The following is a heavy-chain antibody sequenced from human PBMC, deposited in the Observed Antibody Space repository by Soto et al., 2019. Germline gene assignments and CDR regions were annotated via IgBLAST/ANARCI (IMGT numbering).Heavy chain of an antibody. D-gene: IGHD1-7*01. CDR1: GYSFTSYW. Sequence: PGESLKISCKGSGYSFTSYWIGWVRQMPGKGLEWMGIIYPGDSDTRYSPSFQGQVTISADKSISTAYLQWSSLKASDTAMYYCARLSRLELGYYYGMDVWGQGTTVTVSS. CDR3: ARLSRLELGYYYGMDV. CDR2: IYPGDSDT. J-gene: IGHJ6*02. V-gene: IGHV5-51*03.